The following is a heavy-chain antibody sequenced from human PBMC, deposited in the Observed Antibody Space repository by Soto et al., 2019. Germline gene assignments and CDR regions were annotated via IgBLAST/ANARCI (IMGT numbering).Heavy chain of an antibody. J-gene: IGHJ4*02. CDR3: AAADLTYYYDSSGYSFDY. V-gene: IGHV1-58*01. D-gene: IGHD3-22*01. CDR2: IVVDSGNT. Sequence: LGKGSSKASGFTFTSSALQWVRQARGQRLEWRGWIVVDSGNTNYAQKFQERVTITRDTSTSTAYKELSSLRSEATAVSSCAAADLTYYYDSSGYSFDYWGQGTLVTVS. CDR1: GFTFTSSA.